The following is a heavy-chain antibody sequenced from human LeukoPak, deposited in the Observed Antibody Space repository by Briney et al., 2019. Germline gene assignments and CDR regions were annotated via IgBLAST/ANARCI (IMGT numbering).Heavy chain of an antibody. Sequence: PGGSLRLSCAASEFTFSSYNMNWVRQAPGKGLEWVSSISSSSSYIYYADSVKGRFTISRDNAKNSLYLQMNSLRAEDTAVYYCARAPDGYKVDYWGQGTLVTVSS. CDR1: EFTFSSYN. CDR2: ISSSSSYI. D-gene: IGHD5-24*01. V-gene: IGHV3-21*01. CDR3: ARAPDGYKVDY. J-gene: IGHJ4*02.